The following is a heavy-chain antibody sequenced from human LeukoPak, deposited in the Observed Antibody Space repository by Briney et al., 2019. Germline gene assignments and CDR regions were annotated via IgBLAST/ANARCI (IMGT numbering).Heavy chain of an antibody. CDR1: GFTFSSYA. J-gene: IGHJ4*02. D-gene: IGHD6-13*01. Sequence: GGSLRLSCAASGFTFSSYAMSWVRQAPGKGLELVSAISGSGGSTYYADSVKGRFTISRDNSKNTLYLQMNSLRAEDTAVYYCAKARSRWYGYALDYWGQGTMVTVSS. CDR3: AKARSRWYGYALDY. CDR2: ISGSGGST. V-gene: IGHV3-23*01.